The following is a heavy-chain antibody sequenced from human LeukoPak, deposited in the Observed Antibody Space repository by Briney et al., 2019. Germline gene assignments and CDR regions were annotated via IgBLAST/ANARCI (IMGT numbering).Heavy chain of an antibody. CDR2: ISASGLTA. V-gene: IGHV3-23*01. CDR1: GFIFDNSG. CDR3: TENT. J-gene: IGHJ4*02. Sequence: GGSLTLSCAASGFIFDNSGMGWVRQAPGRGLEWVSAISASGLTAYYGDSVKGRFTISRDNAKNTLYLHMSSLRGEDTAIYYCTENTWGRGTRVTVSS.